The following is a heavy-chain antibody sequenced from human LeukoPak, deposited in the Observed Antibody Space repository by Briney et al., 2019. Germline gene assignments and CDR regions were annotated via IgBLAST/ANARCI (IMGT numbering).Heavy chain of an antibody. CDR3: ARGGGITMVRGVIPVYYYYYMDV. Sequence: SETLSLTCTVSGGSISSYYWSWIRQPAGKGLEGIGRIYTSGSTNYNPSLRSRGTMSVDTSKNQFSLKLSSVTAADTAVYYCARGGGITMVRGVIPVYYYYYMDVWGKGTTVTISS. CDR1: GGSISSYY. CDR2: IYTSGST. V-gene: IGHV4-4*07. J-gene: IGHJ6*03. D-gene: IGHD3-10*01.